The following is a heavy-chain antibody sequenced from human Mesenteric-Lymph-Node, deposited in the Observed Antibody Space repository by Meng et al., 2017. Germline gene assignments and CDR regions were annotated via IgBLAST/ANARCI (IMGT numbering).Heavy chain of an antibody. CDR3: GILKYTSGFYGPAY. CDR1: GHTVTRYP. Sequence: QGQLVQSGSELKKPGASVKVSCKASGHTVTRYPMNGVRQAPGQGLEWMGWISTNTGNPTYAQGFTGRFVFSVDTSVSTAYLQISSLKAEDTAVHYCGILKYTSGFYGPAYWGQGAPVTVSS. CDR2: ISTNTGNP. D-gene: IGHD6-19*01. V-gene: IGHV7-4-1*02. J-gene: IGHJ4*02.